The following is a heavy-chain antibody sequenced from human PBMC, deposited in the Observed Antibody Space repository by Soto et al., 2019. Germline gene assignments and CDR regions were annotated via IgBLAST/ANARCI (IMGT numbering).Heavy chain of an antibody. J-gene: IGHJ6*02. CDR1: GYTFTSYG. Sequence: QVQLVQSGAEVKKPGASVKVSCKASGYTFTSYGISWVRQAPGQGLEWMGGIIPIFGTANYAQKFQGRVTITADESTSTAYMELSSLRSEDTAVYYCAREPRYCSGGSCYSGFGYYYYGMDVWGQGTTVTVSS. D-gene: IGHD2-15*01. V-gene: IGHV1-69*13. CDR2: IIPIFGTA. CDR3: AREPRYCSGGSCYSGFGYYYYGMDV.